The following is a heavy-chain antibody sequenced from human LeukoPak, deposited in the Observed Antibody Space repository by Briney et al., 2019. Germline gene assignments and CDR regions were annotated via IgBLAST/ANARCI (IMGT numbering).Heavy chain of an antibody. D-gene: IGHD6-13*01. Sequence: GRSLRLSCAASGLTFSSYAMHWVRQAPGKGLEWVAVISYDGSNKYYADSVKGRFTISRDNSKNTLYLQMNSLRAEDTAVYYCARVRYSSSWYGGGYYFDYWGQGTLVTVSS. CDR1: GLTFSSYA. CDR3: ARVRYSSSWYGGGYYFDY. V-gene: IGHV3-30*04. CDR2: ISYDGSNK. J-gene: IGHJ4*02.